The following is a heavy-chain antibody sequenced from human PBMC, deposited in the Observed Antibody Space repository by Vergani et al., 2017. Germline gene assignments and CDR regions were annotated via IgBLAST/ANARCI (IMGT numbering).Heavy chain of an antibody. V-gene: IGHV3-43*01. D-gene: IGHD6-19*01. CDR2: ISLVGGST. CDR3: ANNIRGWPEYYYYYYCMDV. CDR1: GFTLDDYT. J-gene: IGHJ6*02. Sequence: EVQLVESGGVVVQPGGSLRLSCAASGFTLDDYTMHWFRQAPGKGLAWVSLISLVGGSTYYADSVKGRFTISRYKSKNSLSRQMNSLRTEDTALYYCANNIRGWPEYYYYYYCMDVWGQGTTVTLYS.